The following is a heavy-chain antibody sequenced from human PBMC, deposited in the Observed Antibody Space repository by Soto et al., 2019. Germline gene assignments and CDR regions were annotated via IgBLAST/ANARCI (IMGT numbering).Heavy chain of an antibody. CDR2: IIPIFGTS. D-gene: IGHD3-10*01. CDR1: GGTLSNYA. V-gene: IGHV1-69*13. CDR3: ARGVRTGFYGMDV. Sequence: GASVKVSCXASGGTLSNYALSWVRQAPGQGLEWVGGIIPIFGTSNYAQNFQGRVTITADESTSTAYMELSSLRSEDTAVYYCARGVRTGFYGMDVWGQGTTVTVSS. J-gene: IGHJ6*02.